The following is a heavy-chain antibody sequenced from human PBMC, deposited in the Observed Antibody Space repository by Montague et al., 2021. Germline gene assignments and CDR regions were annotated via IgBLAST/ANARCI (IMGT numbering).Heavy chain of an antibody. D-gene: IGHD3-10*01. J-gene: IGHJ4*03. V-gene: IGHV3-21*01. CDR3: ARDYNGSGRGKGYFDY. Sequence: SLRLSCAASGFTFRSYGMNWVRQAPGKGLEWVSSISSSSSNIYYADSVKGRFTISRDNAKNSLYLQMNSLRAEDTAVYYCARDYNGSGRGKGYFDYWGQGTLVTVSS. CDR1: GFTFRSYG. CDR2: ISSSSSNI.